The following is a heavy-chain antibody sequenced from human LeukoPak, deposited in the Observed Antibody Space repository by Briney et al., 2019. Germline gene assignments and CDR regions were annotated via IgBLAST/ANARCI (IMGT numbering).Heavy chain of an antibody. CDR3: ARDHNWGFFDY. V-gene: IGHV1-2*02. Sequence: ASVKVSCKASGYIFTAYYIHWVRQAPGQGLEWMGWINPDSGGTKYSQKFQDRVTMTSDTSISTAYMELSRLRSDDTAVYYCARDHNWGFFDYWGQGAMVTVSS. D-gene: IGHD3-16*01. J-gene: IGHJ4*02. CDR1: GYIFTAYY. CDR2: INPDSGGT.